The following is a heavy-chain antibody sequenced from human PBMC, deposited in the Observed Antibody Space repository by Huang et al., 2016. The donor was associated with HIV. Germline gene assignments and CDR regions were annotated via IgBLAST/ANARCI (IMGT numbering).Heavy chain of an antibody. V-gene: IGHV4-34*01. CDR1: GGSVSGHY. Sequence: QVQLQQWGAGLLKPSETLSLTCAVYGGSVSGHYWSWIRQPPGKGLEWIAEINDNVYTNYNPSLTSLVTISVHTSRNQFSLKLNSVTAADAAVYYCARASWYEPRSWYFGLWGRGTLVTVSS. J-gene: IGHJ2*01. D-gene: IGHD6-13*01. CDR3: ARASWYEPRSWYFGL. CDR2: INDNVYT.